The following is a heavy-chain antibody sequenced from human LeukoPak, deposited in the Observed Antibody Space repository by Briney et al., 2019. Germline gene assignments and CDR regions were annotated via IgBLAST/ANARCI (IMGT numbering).Heavy chain of an antibody. V-gene: IGHV4-4*02. Sequence: SGTLSLTCAVSGGSISSNNWWSWVRQPPGKGLEWIGEMYHSGSTNYNPSLKSRVTISVDTSKNQFSLKLSSVTAADTAVYYCARARPFFLTGRYYYYYMDVWGKGTTVTISS. J-gene: IGHJ6*03. CDR1: GGSISSNNW. D-gene: IGHD3-9*01. CDR2: MYHSGST. CDR3: ARARPFFLTGRYYYYYMDV.